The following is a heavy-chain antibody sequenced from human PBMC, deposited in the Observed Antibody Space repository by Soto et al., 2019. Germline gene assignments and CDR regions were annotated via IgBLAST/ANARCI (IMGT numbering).Heavy chain of an antibody. V-gene: IGHV3-23*01. D-gene: IGHD3-9*01. Sequence: EVQLLESGGGLVQPGGSLRLSCAASGFTFSRYAMSCFRQAPGKGLEWVSLISGSGGSTYYADSVKGRFTISRDNSKNTLYVQVNSLRAEDTAVYFCAKASYDILTGYAPDYWGQGALVTVFS. CDR1: GFTFSRYA. CDR2: ISGSGGST. J-gene: IGHJ4*02. CDR3: AKASYDILTGYAPDY.